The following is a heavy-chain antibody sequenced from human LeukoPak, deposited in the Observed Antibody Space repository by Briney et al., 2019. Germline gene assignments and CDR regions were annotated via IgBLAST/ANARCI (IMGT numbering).Heavy chain of an antibody. CDR3: ARDRSQYSSGWYSYFDY. Sequence: ASVKVSCKASGGTFSSYAISWVRQAPGQGLEWMGRIIPIFGIANYAQKFQGRVTITADKSTSTDYMELSSLRSEDTAVYYCARDRSQYSSGWYSYFDYWGQGTLVTVSS. V-gene: IGHV1-69*04. CDR1: GGTFSSYA. D-gene: IGHD6-19*01. J-gene: IGHJ4*02. CDR2: IIPIFGIA.